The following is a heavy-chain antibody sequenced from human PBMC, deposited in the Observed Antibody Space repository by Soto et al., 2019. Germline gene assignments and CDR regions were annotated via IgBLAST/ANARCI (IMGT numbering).Heavy chain of an antibody. J-gene: IGHJ5*02. CDR2: IIPKFGTT. Sequence: QVQLVQSGAEVKKPGSSVKVSCKASGGTFSTYPINWVRQAPGQGLEYMGGIIPKFGTTNYAQKFRGTVTITADESTSTAYMELNNLRSEDTAVYYWARGVSNSTGWYIWFDPWGQGTLVTVSS. V-gene: IGHV1-69*01. CDR3: ARGVSNSTGWYIWFDP. CDR1: GGTFSTYP. D-gene: IGHD6-19*01.